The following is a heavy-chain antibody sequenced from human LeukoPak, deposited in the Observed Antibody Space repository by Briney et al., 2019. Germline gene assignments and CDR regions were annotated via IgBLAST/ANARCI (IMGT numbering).Heavy chain of an antibody. V-gene: IGHV3-74*01. Sequence: GGSLRLSCAASGFTLSSYWMHWVRQAPGKGLVWVSRINSDWSSTSYAGSVKGRFTISRDNAKHTLYLQMNSLRAEDTAVYYCASGYVSDYYGSGSYVPPYYYYGMDVWGQGTTVTVSS. CDR1: GFTLSSYW. CDR2: INSDWSST. J-gene: IGHJ6*02. D-gene: IGHD3-10*01. CDR3: ASGYVSDYYGSGSYVPPYYYYGMDV.